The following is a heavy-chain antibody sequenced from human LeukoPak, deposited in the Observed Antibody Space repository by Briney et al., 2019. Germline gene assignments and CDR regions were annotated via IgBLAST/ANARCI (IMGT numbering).Heavy chain of an antibody. CDR2: IYYSGST. CDR1: GGSISSSSYY. CDR3: ARRVGDRTNWFDP. Sequence: KPSETLSLTCTASGGSISSSSYYWGWIRQPPGKGLEWIGSIYYSGSTYYNPSLKSRVTISVDTSKNQFSLKLSSVTAADTAVYYCARRVGDRTNWFDPWGQGTLVTVSS. J-gene: IGHJ5*02. D-gene: IGHD4-17*01. V-gene: IGHV4-39*01.